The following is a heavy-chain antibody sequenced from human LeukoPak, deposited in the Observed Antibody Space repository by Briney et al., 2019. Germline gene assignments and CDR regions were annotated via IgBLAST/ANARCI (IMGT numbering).Heavy chain of an antibody. D-gene: IGHD3-3*01. J-gene: IGHJ1*01. CDR2: MNPNSGNT. V-gene: IGHV1-8*01. CDR1: GYTFTSYD. Sequence: ASVKVSCKASGYTFTSYDINWVRQATGQGLEWMGWMNPNSGNTGYAQKFQGRVTMTRNTSISTAYMELSSLRSEDTAVYNCARAPGFWSGLYPRYFQHWGQGTLVTVSS. CDR3: ARAPGFWSGLYPRYFQH.